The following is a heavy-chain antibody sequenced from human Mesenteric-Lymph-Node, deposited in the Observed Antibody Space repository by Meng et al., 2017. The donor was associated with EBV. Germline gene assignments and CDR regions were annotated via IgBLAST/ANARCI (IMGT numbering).Heavy chain of an antibody. J-gene: IGHJ4*02. V-gene: IGHV4-28*01. Sequence: QVRLAGLVPGLVKPSDPLPLTCAFSGSAISRSNWWGWIRQPPGKGLEWLGYIYSSGTTYYSPSLKSRVTMSVDTSNNQFSLKLTSVTAVDTAVYYCARTPYDYVWGMSEFDSWGQGTLVTVSS. CDR3: ARTPYDYVWGMSEFDS. CDR1: GSAISRSNW. D-gene: IGHD3-16*01. CDR2: IYSSGTT.